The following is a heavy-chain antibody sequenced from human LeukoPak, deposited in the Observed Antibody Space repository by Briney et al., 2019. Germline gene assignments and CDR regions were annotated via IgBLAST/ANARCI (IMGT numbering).Heavy chain of an antibody. D-gene: IGHD2-15*01. Sequence: SVKVSCKASGGTFSSYAISWVRQAPGQGLEWMGGIIPIFGTANYAQKFQGRVTITADKSTSTAYMELSSLRSEDTAVYYCARSYAVAATLDYWGQGTLVTVSS. J-gene: IGHJ4*02. V-gene: IGHV1-69*06. CDR2: IIPIFGTA. CDR3: ARSYAVAATLDY. CDR1: GGTFSSYA.